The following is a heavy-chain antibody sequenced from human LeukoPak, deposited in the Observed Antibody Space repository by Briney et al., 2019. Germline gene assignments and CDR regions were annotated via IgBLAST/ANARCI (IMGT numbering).Heavy chain of an antibody. V-gene: IGHV3-21*06. D-gene: IGHD2-8*01. CDR1: GFTFSSYT. CDR3: ATLYAGSTDY. Sequence: TTGGSLRLSCAASGFTFSSYTMHWVRQIPGERPEWVSSISGDTTYIYYADSLKGRFTISRDNAKNTLYLQMNSLRAEDTAVYYCATLYAGSTDYWGRGTLVTVSS. J-gene: IGHJ4*02. CDR2: ISGDTTYI.